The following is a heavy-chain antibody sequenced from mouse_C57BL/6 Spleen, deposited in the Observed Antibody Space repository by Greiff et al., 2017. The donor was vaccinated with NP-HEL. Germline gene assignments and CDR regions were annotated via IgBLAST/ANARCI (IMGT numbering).Heavy chain of an antibody. CDR2: IYPGDGDT. V-gene: IGHV1-82*01. Sequence: QVQLQQSGPELVKPGASVKISCKASGYAFSSSWMNWVKQRPGKGLEWIGRIYPGDGDTNYNGKFKGKATLTADKSSSTAYMQLSSLTSEDSAVYFCARGEAYYGYGGGYFDVWGTGTTVTVSS. D-gene: IGHD2-9*01. J-gene: IGHJ1*03. CDR1: GYAFSSSW. CDR3: ARGEAYYGYGGGYFDV.